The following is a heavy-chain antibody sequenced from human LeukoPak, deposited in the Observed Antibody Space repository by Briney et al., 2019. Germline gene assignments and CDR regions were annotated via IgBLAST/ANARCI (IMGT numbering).Heavy chain of an antibody. CDR3: ARVHSGSYYADYYYYMDV. D-gene: IGHD1-26*01. V-gene: IGHV4-34*01. Sequence: PSETLSLTCAVYGGSFSGYYWSWIRQPPGKGLEWIGEINHSGSTNYNPSLKSRVTISVDTSKNQFSLKLSSVTAADTAVYYCARVHSGSYYADYYYYMDVWGKGTTVTVSS. CDR1: GGSFSGYY. J-gene: IGHJ6*03. CDR2: INHSGST.